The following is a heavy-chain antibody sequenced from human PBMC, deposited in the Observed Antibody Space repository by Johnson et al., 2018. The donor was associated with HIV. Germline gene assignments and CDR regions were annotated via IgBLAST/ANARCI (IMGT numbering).Heavy chain of an antibody. J-gene: IGHJ3*02. CDR3: ARDRRSSFDI. CDR2: ISYDGSNK. V-gene: IGHV3-30*04. D-gene: IGHD6-6*01. CDR1: GFTFSTYA. Sequence: QVHLVESGGGLVQPGGSLRLSCAASGFTFSTYAMHWVRQVPGKGLEWVALISYDGSNKYYADSVKGRFTISRDNSKTTLFLHINILRAEDTAVYYCARDRRSSFDIWGQGTMVAVSS.